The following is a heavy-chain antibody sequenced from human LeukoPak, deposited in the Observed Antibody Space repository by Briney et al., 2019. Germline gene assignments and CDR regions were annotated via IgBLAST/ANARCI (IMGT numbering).Heavy chain of an antibody. V-gene: IGHV4-59*01. CDR2: IYYSGST. J-gene: IGHJ2*01. CDR1: GGSISSYY. CDR3: ARERVLAPFGTIGYFDL. Sequence: SETLSLTCTVSGGSISSYYWSWIRQPPGKGLEWIGYIYYSGSTNYNPSLKSRVTISVDTSKNQFSLKLSSVTAADTAVYYCARERVLAPFGTIGYFDLWGRGTLVTVSS. D-gene: IGHD1-1*01.